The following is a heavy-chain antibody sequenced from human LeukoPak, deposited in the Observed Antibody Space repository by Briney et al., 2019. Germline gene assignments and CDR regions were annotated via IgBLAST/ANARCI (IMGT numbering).Heavy chain of an antibody. V-gene: IGHV4-59*08. Sequence: SGTLSLTCTVSSGSISTYYWSWIRQPPGKGLEWIGYIYYSGSTNYNPSLKSRVTISVDTSKDQFSLKLSSVNAADTAMYYCARHRSPLESFHHWGQGTLVTVSS. CDR1: SGSISTYY. D-gene: IGHD3-3*01. J-gene: IGHJ1*01. CDR2: IYYSGST. CDR3: ARHRSPLESFHH.